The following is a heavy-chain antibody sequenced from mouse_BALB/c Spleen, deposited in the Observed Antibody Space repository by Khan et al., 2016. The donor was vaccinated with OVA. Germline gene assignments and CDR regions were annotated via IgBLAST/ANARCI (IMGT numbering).Heavy chain of an antibody. CDR3: TNGNYGWFAY. CDR2: ISSAATYT. D-gene: IGHD2-1*01. V-gene: IGHV5-9-1*01. J-gene: IGHJ3*01. Sequence: EVELVESGGGLVEPGGSLKLSCAASGFTFSSFVMSWVRQTPEKRLEWVATISSAATYTYYPDSVKGRFTIPRDNAKNPLYLQMNSLRSDDTAIYYCTNGNYGWFAYWGQGTLVTVST. CDR1: GFTFSSFV.